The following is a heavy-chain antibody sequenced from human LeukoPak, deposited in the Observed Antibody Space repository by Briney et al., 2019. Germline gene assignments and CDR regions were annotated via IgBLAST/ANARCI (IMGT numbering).Heavy chain of an antibody. CDR3: ARTGYSSGWYVGSFDY. V-gene: IGHV5-51*01. J-gene: IGHJ4*02. Sequence: GESLKISCKGSGYSFSSSWIGWVRQMPGKGLEWMGIVYPRDSESKYSPSFQGQVTISADKSISTAYLQWSSLKASDTAVYYCARTGYSSGWYVGSFDYWGQGTLVTVSS. CDR2: VYPRDSES. CDR1: GYSFSSSW. D-gene: IGHD6-19*01.